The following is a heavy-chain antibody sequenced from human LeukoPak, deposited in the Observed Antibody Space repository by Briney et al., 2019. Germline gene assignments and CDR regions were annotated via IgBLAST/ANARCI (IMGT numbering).Heavy chain of an antibody. Sequence: GGSLRLSCAASGFTFSSYGMRWVRQAPGTGLEWVAVISYDGSNKYYADSVKGRLTISRDNSKNTLYLQMNSLRAEDTAVYYCAKDWHMVRVLYYFDYWGQGTLVTVSS. D-gene: IGHD3-10*01. CDR1: GFTFSSYG. CDR2: ISYDGSNK. CDR3: AKDWHMVRVLYYFDY. V-gene: IGHV3-30*18. J-gene: IGHJ4*02.